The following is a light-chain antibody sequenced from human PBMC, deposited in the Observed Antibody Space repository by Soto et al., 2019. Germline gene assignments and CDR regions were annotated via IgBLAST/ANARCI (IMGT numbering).Light chain of an antibody. Sequence: EIVLTQSPGTLSLSPGERATLSCRASHSVSSTYLGWYQQKPGQAPRLLIYGASSRATGIPDRFSGSGSGKDSPFTIGRLEPEDFEKYSCQQYGGYPLIFGEGPRWRSN. J-gene: IGKJ4*01. CDR3: QQYGGYPLI. V-gene: IGKV3-20*01. CDR1: HSVSSTY. CDR2: GAS.